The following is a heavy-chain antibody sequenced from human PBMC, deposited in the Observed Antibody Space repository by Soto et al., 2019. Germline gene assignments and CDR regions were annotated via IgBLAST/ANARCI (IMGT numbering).Heavy chain of an antibody. CDR1: GYTFTSYY. CDR2: INPSGGST. D-gene: IGHD6-6*01. Sequence: ASVKVSCKASGYTFTSYYMHWVRQAPGQGLEWMGIINPSGGSTSYAQKFQGRVTMTRDTSTSTVYMELSSLRSEDTAVYYCARAVHNRRDYYYYGMDVWGQGTTVTVSS. V-gene: IGHV1-46*01. J-gene: IGHJ6*02. CDR3: ARAVHNRRDYYYYGMDV.